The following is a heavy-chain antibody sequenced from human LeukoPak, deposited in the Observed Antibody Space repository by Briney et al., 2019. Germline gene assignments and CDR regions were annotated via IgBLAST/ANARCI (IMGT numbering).Heavy chain of an antibody. J-gene: IGHJ3*02. Sequence: SETLSLTCTVSGGSISSYYWSWIRQPAGKGREWIGRIYTSGSTNYNPSLKSQVTIPVDTPKTQFSLKLSYVTGADTAVYYCARDLRGDTYYYDSRGPRGFDIWGQGTMVTVSS. CDR2: IYTSGST. D-gene: IGHD3-22*01. V-gene: IGHV4-4*07. CDR3: ARDLRGDTYYYDSRGPRGFDI. CDR1: GGSISSYY.